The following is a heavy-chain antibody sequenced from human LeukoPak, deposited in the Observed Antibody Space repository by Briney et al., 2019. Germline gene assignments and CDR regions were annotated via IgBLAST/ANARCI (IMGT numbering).Heavy chain of an antibody. Sequence: PSETLSLTCAVSGGSISSSYYWSWIRQPPGKGLEWIGYIYYSGSTNYNPSLKSRVTISVDTSKNQFSLKLSSVTAADTAVYYCARVAYYYGSEIDYWGQGTLVTVSS. CDR3: ARVAYYYGSEIDY. J-gene: IGHJ4*02. CDR2: IYYSGST. CDR1: GGSISSSYY. D-gene: IGHD3-10*01. V-gene: IGHV4-61*01.